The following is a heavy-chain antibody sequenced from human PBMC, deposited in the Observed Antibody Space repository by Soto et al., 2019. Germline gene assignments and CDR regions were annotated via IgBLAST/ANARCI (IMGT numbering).Heavy chain of an antibody. J-gene: IGHJ4*02. Sequence: SETLSLTCTVSGASINSGGYYWSWVRQLPGKGLEWIGYIYFSGSTYYNPSLESRVIISLDTSQNQFSLKLSSVTDADTAVYNCATGNAWEALLAYWGQGTRVTVSS. D-gene: IGHD1-26*01. CDR1: GASINSGGYY. V-gene: IGHV4-31*03. CDR2: IYFSGST. CDR3: ATGNAWEALLAY.